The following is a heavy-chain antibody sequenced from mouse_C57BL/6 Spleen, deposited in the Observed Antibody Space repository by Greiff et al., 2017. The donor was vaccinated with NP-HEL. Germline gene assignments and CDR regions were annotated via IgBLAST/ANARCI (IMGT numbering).Heavy chain of an antibody. D-gene: IGHD4-1*01. Sequence: QVQLQQSGAELVMPGASVKLSCKASGYTFTSYWMHWVKQRPGQGLEWIGEIDPSDSYTNYNQKFKGKSTLTVDKSSSTAYMQLSSLTSEDSAVYYCARELTGYAMDYWGQGTSVTVSS. CDR2: IDPSDSYT. CDR1: GYTFTSYW. J-gene: IGHJ4*01. V-gene: IGHV1-69*01. CDR3: ARELTGYAMDY.